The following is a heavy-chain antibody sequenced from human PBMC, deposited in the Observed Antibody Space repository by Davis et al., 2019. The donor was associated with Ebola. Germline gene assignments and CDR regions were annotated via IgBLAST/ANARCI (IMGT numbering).Heavy chain of an antibody. D-gene: IGHD3-10*01. Sequence: PGGSLRLSCAASGFTFSSYSMNWVRQAPGKGLEWVSYISSSSSTIYYADSVKGRFTISRDNAKNSLYLQMNSLRDEDTAVYYCARDPYYYGSGSYYDYYYYGMDVWGQGTTVTVSS. CDR1: GFTFSSYS. V-gene: IGHV3-48*02. J-gene: IGHJ6*02. CDR2: ISSSSSTI. CDR3: ARDPYYYGSGSYYDYYYYGMDV.